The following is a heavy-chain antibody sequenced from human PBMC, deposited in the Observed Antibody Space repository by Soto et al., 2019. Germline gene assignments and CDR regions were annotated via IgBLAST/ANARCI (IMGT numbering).Heavy chain of an antibody. Sequence: ASVKVSCKASGYTFTGSYLHWVRQAPGQGLEWMGWINPNSGGANSVQKFQGRVTMTRDTSISTAYMELSRLTSDDTAVYYCARWGELHYYYYGLDVWGQGPTVTVSS. J-gene: IGHJ6*02. CDR1: GYTFTGSY. V-gene: IGHV1-2*02. D-gene: IGHD1-26*01. CDR3: ARWGELHYYYYGLDV. CDR2: INPNSGGA.